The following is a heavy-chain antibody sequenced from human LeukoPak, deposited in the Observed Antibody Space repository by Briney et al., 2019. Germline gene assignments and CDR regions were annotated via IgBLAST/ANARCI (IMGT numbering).Heavy chain of an antibody. Sequence: PGGSLRLSCAASGFTFSSYTMNWVRQAPGKGLEWVSSISRSSSYISYANSVKGRFTISRDNAKNSLYLLMNSLRAEDTAVYYCARRGTTYCTVDSCHPNWFDPWGQGTLVTVSS. CDR3: ARRGTTYCTVDSCHPNWFDP. CDR2: ISRSSSYI. D-gene: IGHD2-15*01. V-gene: IGHV3-21*04. CDR1: GFTFSSYT. J-gene: IGHJ5*02.